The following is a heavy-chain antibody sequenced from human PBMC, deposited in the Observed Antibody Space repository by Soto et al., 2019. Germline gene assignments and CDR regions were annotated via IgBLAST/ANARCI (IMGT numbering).Heavy chain of an antibody. J-gene: IGHJ6*02. Sequence: SETLSLTCAVYGGSFSGYYWSWIRQPPGKGLEWIGEINHSGSTNYNPSLKSRVTISVDTSKNQFSLKLSSVTAADTAVYYCAVKTYYYYYGMDVRGQGTTVTVSS. V-gene: IGHV4-34*01. CDR3: AVKTYYYYYGMDV. CDR2: INHSGST. CDR1: GGSFSGYY.